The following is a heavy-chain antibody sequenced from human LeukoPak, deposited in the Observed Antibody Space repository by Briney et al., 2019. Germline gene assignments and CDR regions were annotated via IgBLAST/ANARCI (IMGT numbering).Heavy chain of an antibody. Sequence: SGTLTLTCAVSGYSISSGYYWGWIRQPPGKGMEWIGSICHSGSTYYNPSLKSRVTISVDTSKNQFSLKLSSVTAADTAVYYCARLPAAPIARWFDPWGQGTLVTVSS. V-gene: IGHV4-38-2*01. D-gene: IGHD2-2*01. CDR1: GYSISSGYY. J-gene: IGHJ5*02. CDR3: ARLPAAPIARWFDP. CDR2: ICHSGST.